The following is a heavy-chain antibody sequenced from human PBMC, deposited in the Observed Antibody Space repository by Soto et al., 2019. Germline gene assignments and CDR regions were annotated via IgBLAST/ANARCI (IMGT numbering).Heavy chain of an antibody. D-gene: IGHD2-2*01. J-gene: IGHJ4*02. V-gene: IGHV4-39*01. Sequence: ASETLSLTCTVSGGSISSSSYYWGWIRQPPGKGLEWIGSIYYSGSTYYNPSLKSRVTISVATSRNQFSRKLSSLTAADTAVDYCARLLGPAAMGPDYGGQGTLFTSPQ. CDR3: ARLLGPAAMGPDY. CDR2: IYYSGST. CDR1: GGSISSSSYY.